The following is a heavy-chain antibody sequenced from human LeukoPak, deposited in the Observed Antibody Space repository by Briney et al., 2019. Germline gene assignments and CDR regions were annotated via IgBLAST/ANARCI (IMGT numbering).Heavy chain of an antibody. D-gene: IGHD3-22*01. V-gene: IGHV3-66*01. CDR1: GFTVSSNY. CDR3: ERDGYYYDNSGYYYPTFDY. J-gene: IGHJ4*02. Sequence: GGSLRLSCAASGFTVSSNYLSWVRQAPGEGVEWVSVICSGGSTYYADSVKGRITISRNNTKITKYLQKNNLRAKDTTMYYCERDGYYYDNSGYYYPTFDYWGQGTLVTVSS. CDR2: ICSGGST.